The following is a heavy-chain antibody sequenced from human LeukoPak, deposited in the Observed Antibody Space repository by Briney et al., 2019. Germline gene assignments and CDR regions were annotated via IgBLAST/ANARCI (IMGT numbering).Heavy chain of an antibody. D-gene: IGHD2-21*01. Sequence: GGSLRLSCAASGFTFSSYAMSWVRQAPGKGLEWVSAISGSGGSTYYADSVKGRFTISRDNSKNTLYLQMNSLRAEDTAVYYCAKAPFSTYCGGDCYWGLVDYWGQGTLVTVSS. CDR2: ISGSGGST. CDR1: GFTFSSYA. V-gene: IGHV3-23*01. J-gene: IGHJ4*02. CDR3: AKAPFSTYCGGDCYWGLVDY.